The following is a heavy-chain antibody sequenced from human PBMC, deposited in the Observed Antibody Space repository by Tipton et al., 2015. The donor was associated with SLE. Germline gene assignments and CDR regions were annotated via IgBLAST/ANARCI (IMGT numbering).Heavy chain of an antibody. CDR1: GFTFSSYS. CDR3: ARVILWFGDPGAFDI. V-gene: IGHV3-21*01. Sequence: SLRLSCAASGFTFSSYSMNWVRQAPGKGLEWVSSISSSSSYIYYADSVKGRFTISRDNAKNSLYLQMNSLRAEDTAVYYCARVILWFGDPGAFDIWGQGTMVTVSS. J-gene: IGHJ3*02. CDR2: ISSSSSYI. D-gene: IGHD3-10*01.